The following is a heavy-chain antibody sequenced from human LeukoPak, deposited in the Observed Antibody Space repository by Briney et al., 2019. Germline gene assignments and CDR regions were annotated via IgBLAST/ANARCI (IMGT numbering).Heavy chain of an antibody. CDR1: GFTFSSYG. V-gene: IGHV3-30*18. CDR2: ISDDGSNK. CDR3: AKGSRATNSWYYYGMDV. D-gene: IGHD4-23*01. Sequence: GGSLRLSCAASGFTFSSYGMHWVRQAPGKGLEWVAVISDDGSNKYYADSVKGRLTISRDNSKNTLYLQMNSLRVEDTAVYYCAKGSRATNSWYYYGMDVWGQGTTVTVSS. J-gene: IGHJ6*02.